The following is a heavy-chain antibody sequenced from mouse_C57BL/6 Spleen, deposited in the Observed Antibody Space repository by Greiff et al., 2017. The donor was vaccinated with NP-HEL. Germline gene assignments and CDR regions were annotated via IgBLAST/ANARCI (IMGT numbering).Heavy chain of an antibody. CDR3: ARAYYSPYSAMDY. J-gene: IGHJ4*01. CDR1: GYTFTSYW. CDR2: LHPSDSDT. Sequence: QVQLQQPGAELVKPGASVKVSCKASGYTFTSYWMHWVKQRPGQGLEWIGRLHPSDSDTNYNQKFKGKATLTVDKSSSTAYMQLSSLTSEDSAVYYCARAYYSPYSAMDYWGQGTSVTVSS. V-gene: IGHV1-74*01. D-gene: IGHD2-12*01.